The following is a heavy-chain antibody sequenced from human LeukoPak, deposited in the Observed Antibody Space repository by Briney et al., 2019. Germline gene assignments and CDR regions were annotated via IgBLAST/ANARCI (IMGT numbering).Heavy chain of an antibody. Sequence: GGSLRLSCAASGFTFSSYSMNWVRQAPGKGLEWVSSISSSSSAIYYADSVKGRFTISRDNAKNSLYLQMNSLRDEDTAVYYCARDIPGGSSWGYYFDYWGQGTLVTVSS. D-gene: IGHD6-6*01. CDR1: GFTFSSYS. CDR3: ARDIPGGSSWGYYFDY. V-gene: IGHV3-48*02. CDR2: ISSSSSAI. J-gene: IGHJ4*02.